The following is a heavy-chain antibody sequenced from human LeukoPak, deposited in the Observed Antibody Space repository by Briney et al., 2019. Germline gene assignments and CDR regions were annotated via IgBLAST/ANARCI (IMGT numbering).Heavy chain of an antibody. CDR2: ISYDGSNK. V-gene: IGHV3-30*18. CDR3: AKDVEMATIEGNFDY. Sequence: GGSLRLSCAASGFTFSSYGMHWVRQAPAKGLEWAAVISYDGSNKYYADSVKGRFTISRDNSKNTLYLQMNSLRAEDTAVYYCAKDVEMATIEGNFDYWGQGTLVTVSS. D-gene: IGHD5-24*01. CDR1: GFTFSSYG. J-gene: IGHJ4*02.